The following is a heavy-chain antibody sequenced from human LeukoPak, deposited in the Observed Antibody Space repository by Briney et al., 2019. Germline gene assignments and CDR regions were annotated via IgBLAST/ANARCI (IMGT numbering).Heavy chain of an antibody. J-gene: IGHJ3*02. CDR2: INPNSGGT. CDR3: ATSITIFGVVDAFDI. V-gene: IGHV1-2*02. CDR1: GYTFTGYY. D-gene: IGHD3-3*01. Sequence: GASVKVSCKASGYTFTGYYMHWVRQAPGQGLEWMGWINPNSGGTNYAQKFQGRVTMTRDTSISTAYMELSRLRSDDTAVYYCATSITIFGVVDAFDIWGQGTMVTVSS.